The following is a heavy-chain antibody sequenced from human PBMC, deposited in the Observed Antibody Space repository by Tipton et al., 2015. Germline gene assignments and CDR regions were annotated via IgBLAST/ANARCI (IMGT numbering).Heavy chain of an antibody. D-gene: IGHD3-10*01. J-gene: IGHJ4*02. CDR3: AKGGALWFGEPPTY. CDR2: ISGSRTRS. CDR1: GFTFSSYA. Sequence: SLRLSCAASGFTFSSYAMSWVRQAPGKGLEWVSAISGSRTRSYYADSVMGRFTISRDNSKNTLYLQMNSLRVEDTAVYYCAKGGALWFGEPPTYWGQGTLVAVSS. V-gene: IGHV3-23*01.